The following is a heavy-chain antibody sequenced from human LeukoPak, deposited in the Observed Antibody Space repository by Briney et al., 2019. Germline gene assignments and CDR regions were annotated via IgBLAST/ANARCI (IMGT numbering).Heavy chain of an antibody. Sequence: GGSLRLSCAASGFTFRDYDMTWIRQAPGKGLEWVSYISSSDRTIYNAESVKGRSTISRDNAKNSLYLQMNSLRAEDTAVYYCARAPTYGSGSSFDYWGQGTLVTDSS. CDR2: ISSSDRTI. V-gene: IGHV3-11*01. D-gene: IGHD3-10*01. J-gene: IGHJ4*02. CDR3: ARAPTYGSGSSFDY. CDR1: GFTFRDYD.